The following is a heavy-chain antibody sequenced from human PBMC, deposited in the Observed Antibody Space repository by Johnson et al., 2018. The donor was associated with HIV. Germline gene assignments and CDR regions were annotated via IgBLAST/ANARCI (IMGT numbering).Heavy chain of an antibody. CDR1: GFSFSSYG. CDR3: AQGAFDI. J-gene: IGHJ3*02. Sequence: QVQLVESGGDVVQPGGSLRLSCAASGFSFSSYGIHWVRQAPGKGLEWVAFTQYDGSNKYYADSVKGRFTISRDNSKKTLFLQMNNLRAEDTAVYFCAQGAFDIWGQGTMVTVSS. V-gene: IGHV3-30*02. CDR2: TQYDGSNK.